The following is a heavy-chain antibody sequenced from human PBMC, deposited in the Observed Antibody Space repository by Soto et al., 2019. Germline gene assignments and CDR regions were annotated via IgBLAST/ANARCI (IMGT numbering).Heavy chain of an antibody. CDR1: GFSLSTSGVG. Sequence: QITLKESGPPLVKPTQTLTLTCTFSGFSLSTSGVGVGWIRQPPGKALEWLALIYWDDDKRYSPSLKSRLTITKDTSKTQVVLTMTNMDPVDTATYYCAHRRDSSSWYGIYYYYGMDVWGQGTTVTVSS. D-gene: IGHD6-13*01. CDR2: IYWDDDK. J-gene: IGHJ6*02. CDR3: AHRRDSSSWYGIYYYYGMDV. V-gene: IGHV2-5*02.